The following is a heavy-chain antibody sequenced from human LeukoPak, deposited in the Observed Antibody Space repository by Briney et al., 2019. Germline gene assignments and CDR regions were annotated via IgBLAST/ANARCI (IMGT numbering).Heavy chain of an antibody. CDR1: GWSFNDYY. J-gene: IGHJ5*02. V-gene: IGHV4-34*01. CDR3: ARGQVPAARGYNWFDP. Sequence: SETLSLTCAVHGWSFNDYYWNWIRQPPGKGLEWIGEINARGDTNYNPSLKSRVTISVDTSKKQFSLRLASMIAADTALYYCARGQVPAARGYNWFDPWGQGTLVTVSS. CDR2: INARGDT. D-gene: IGHD2-2*01.